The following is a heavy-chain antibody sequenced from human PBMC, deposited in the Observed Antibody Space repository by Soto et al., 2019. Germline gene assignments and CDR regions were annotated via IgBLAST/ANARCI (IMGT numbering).Heavy chain of an antibody. CDR1: GYTFTSHD. CDR2: ISVYNGNT. D-gene: IGHD3-10*01. J-gene: IGHJ6*02. CDR3: RAGTIRDGMDV. Sequence: GASVKVSCKASGYTFTSHDISWVRQAPGQGLEWMGWISVYNGNTNYAQKFQGRVTLTTDTSTSTAYMELRSLRSGDTAVYYCRAGTIRDGMDVWGQGTTVTVSS. V-gene: IGHV1-18*04.